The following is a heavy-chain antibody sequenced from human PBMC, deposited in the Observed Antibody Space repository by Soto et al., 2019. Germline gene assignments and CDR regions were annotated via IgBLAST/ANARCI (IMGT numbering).Heavy chain of an antibody. Sequence: QVQLVQSGAEVKKPGSSVKVSCKASGDTFSINPINWVRQAPGQGLEWMGRLIPILGVTNYAQKFQGRVTITADKSTSTAHRELRSLGSEDTAVYYCARDKEGNDCGSGSYHYYYFGMDVWGQGATVTVSS. CDR2: LIPILGVT. V-gene: IGHV1-69*04. D-gene: IGHD3-10*01. J-gene: IGHJ6*02. CDR3: ARDKEGNDCGSGSYHYYYFGMDV. CDR1: GDTFSINP.